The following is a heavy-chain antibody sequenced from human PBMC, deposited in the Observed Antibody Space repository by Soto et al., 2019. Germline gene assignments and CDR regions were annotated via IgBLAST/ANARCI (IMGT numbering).Heavy chain of an antibody. V-gene: IGHV3-21*01. CDR2: ISSSSSYI. CDR1: GFTFSSYS. D-gene: IGHD3-10*01. Sequence: EVQLVESGGGLVKPGGSLRLSCAASGFTFSSYSMNWVRQAPGKGLEWVSSISSSSSYIYYADSVKGRFTISRDNAKNSLYLQMNSLIAEDTAVYYCARESSSYGSGSYLGGYYFDYWGQGTLVTVSS. CDR3: ARESSSYGSGSYLGGYYFDY. J-gene: IGHJ4*02.